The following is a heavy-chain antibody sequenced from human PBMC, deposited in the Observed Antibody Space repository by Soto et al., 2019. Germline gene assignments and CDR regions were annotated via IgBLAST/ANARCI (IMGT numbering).Heavy chain of an antibody. Sequence: GGSLRLSCAASGFTFSSYGMHWVRQAPGKGLEWVAVISYDGSNKYYADSVKGRFTISRDNSKNTLYPQMNSLRAEDTAVYYCAKTRGYCSGGSCYRRVYYYYYYGMDVWGQGTTVTVSS. CDR3: AKTRGYCSGGSCYRRVYYYYYYGMDV. D-gene: IGHD2-15*01. CDR1: GFTFSSYG. V-gene: IGHV3-30*18. J-gene: IGHJ6*02. CDR2: ISYDGSNK.